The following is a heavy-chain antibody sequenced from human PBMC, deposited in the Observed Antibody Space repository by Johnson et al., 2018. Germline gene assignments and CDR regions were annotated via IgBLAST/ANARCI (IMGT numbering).Heavy chain of an antibody. V-gene: IGHV1-46*01. J-gene: IGHJ6*03. Sequence: QVQLQESGAEVKKXGASVKVSCKASGYTFTSYYMHWVRQAPGQGLEWMGIINPSGGSTSYAQKFQGRVTMTRNTSISTAYMELSSRRSEDTAVYYCARGDIVVVPAAQTYYYYYYMDVWGKGTTVTVSS. D-gene: IGHD2-2*01. CDR3: ARGDIVVVPAAQTYYYYYYMDV. CDR2: INPSGGST. CDR1: GYTFTSYY.